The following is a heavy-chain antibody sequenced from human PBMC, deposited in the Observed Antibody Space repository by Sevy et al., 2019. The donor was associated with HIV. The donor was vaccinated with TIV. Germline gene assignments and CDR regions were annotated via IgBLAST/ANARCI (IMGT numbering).Heavy chain of an antibody. CDR3: ARMARQIISHWYFDL. V-gene: IGHV3-53*01. D-gene: IGHD3-10*01. J-gene: IGHJ2*01. CDR2: IYSDGST. CDR1: EFTVSRNY. Sequence: GGSLRLSCEASEFTVSRNYMNWIRQVPGKGLEWVSLIYSDGSTYYADSVKGRFTISREASKNTLHLQMNNLGGEDTAIYYCARMARQIISHWYFDLWGRGTLVTVSS.